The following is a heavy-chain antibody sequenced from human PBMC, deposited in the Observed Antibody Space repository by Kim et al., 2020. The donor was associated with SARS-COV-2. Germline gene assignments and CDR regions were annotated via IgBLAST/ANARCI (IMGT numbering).Heavy chain of an antibody. Sequence: YADSVKGRFTISRDNAKNSLYLQMNRLRAEDTAVYYCARGSYGDYGAFDIWGQGTMVTVSS. V-gene: IGHV3-11*04. CDR3: ARGSYGDYGAFDI. J-gene: IGHJ3*02. D-gene: IGHD4-17*01.